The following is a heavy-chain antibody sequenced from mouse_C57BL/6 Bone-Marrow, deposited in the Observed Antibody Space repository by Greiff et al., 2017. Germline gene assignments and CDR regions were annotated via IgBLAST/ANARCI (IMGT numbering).Heavy chain of an antibody. CDR3: ARGEGGYLGY. V-gene: IGHV3-6*01. D-gene: IGHD2-2*01. CDR1: GYSITSGYY. CDR2: ISYDGSN. Sequence: EVKLQESGPGLVKPSQSLSLTCSVTGYSITSGYYWNWIRQFPGNKLEWMGYISYDGSNNYNPSLKNRIPITRDTSKNQFFLKLNSVTTEDTATYYCARGEGGYLGYWGQGTTLTVSS. J-gene: IGHJ2*01.